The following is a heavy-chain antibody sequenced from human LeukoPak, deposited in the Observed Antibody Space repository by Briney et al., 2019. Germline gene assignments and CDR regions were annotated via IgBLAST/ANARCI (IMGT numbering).Heavy chain of an antibody. Sequence: VASVKVSCKASGYTFTSYGISWVRQAPGQGLEWMGWISAYNGNTNYAQKLQGRVTMTTDTSTSTAYMELRSLRSDDTAVYYGARGAVRLLLFGDSGRKSKTYFDYWGQGTLVTVSS. CDR2: ISAYNGNT. J-gene: IGHJ4*02. D-gene: IGHD3-10*01. CDR1: GYTFTSYG. CDR3: ARGAVRLLLFGDSGRKSKTYFDY. V-gene: IGHV1-18*01.